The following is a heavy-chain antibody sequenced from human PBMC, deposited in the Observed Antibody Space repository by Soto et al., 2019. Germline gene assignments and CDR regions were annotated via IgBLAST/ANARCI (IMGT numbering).Heavy chain of an antibody. V-gene: IGHV4-4*07. D-gene: IGHD1-7*01. J-gene: IGHJ1*01. CDR3: ARESGENWTYEAH. Sequence: PSEPLSLTCTVSGAYISDFSWSWIRQPAGKGLEWIGRITVNGNTQYNPSFRSRVTMSMDTSRNQFSLNLQSATAADTALYYCARESGENWTYEAHWGQGTLVTVSS. CDR2: ITVNGNT. CDR1: GAYISDFS.